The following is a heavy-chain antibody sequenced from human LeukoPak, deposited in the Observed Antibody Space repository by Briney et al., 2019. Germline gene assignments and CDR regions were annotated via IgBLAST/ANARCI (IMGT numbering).Heavy chain of an antibody. V-gene: IGHV3-53*01. CDR3: ACDSSGYYGFDY. D-gene: IGHD3-22*01. Sequence: GGSLRLSCAASGFTVSSNYMSWVRQAPGKGLEWVSVIYSGGSTYYADSVKGRFTISRDNSKNTLYLQTNSLRAEDTAVYYCACDSSGYYGFDYWGQGTLVTVSS. CDR2: IYSGGST. CDR1: GFTVSSNY. J-gene: IGHJ4*02.